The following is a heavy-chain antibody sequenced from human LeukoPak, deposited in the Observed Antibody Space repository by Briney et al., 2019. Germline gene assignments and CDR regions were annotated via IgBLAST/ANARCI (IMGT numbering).Heavy chain of an antibody. CDR3: ARVRYAYSSGWYPDY. CDR2: ISHSGST. J-gene: IGHJ4*02. Sequence: SETLSLTCAVYGGSFSGYYWSWIRQPPGKGLEWIGEISHSGSTNYNPSLKSRVTISVDTSKNQFSLKLSSVTAADTAVYYCARVRYAYSSGWYPDYWGQGTLVTVSS. CDR1: GGSFSGYY. V-gene: IGHV4-34*01. D-gene: IGHD6-19*01.